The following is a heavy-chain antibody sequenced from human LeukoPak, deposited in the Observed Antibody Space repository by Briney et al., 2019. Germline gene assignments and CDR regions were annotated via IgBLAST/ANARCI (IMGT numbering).Heavy chain of an antibody. J-gene: IGHJ4*02. CDR2: IHLGTGDT. Sequence: ASVKVSCKASGHTFTTYYIHWVRQAPGQGLEWMGWIHLGTGDTNYAQKFQDRVTVTRDTSIATAYMDLIRLTSDDTAVYYCASYASGYNWLRVWGQGTLVTV. CDR1: GHTFTTYY. D-gene: IGHD1-1*01. V-gene: IGHV1-2*02. CDR3: ASYASGYNWLRV.